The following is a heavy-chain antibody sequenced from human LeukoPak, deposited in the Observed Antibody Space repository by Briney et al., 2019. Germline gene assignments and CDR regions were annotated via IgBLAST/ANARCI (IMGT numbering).Heavy chain of an antibody. D-gene: IGHD5-24*01. Sequence: SETLSLTCAVYGGSFSGYYWSWIRQPPGKGLEWIGEINHSGSTNYNPSLKSRVTISVDTSKNQFSLKLGSVTAADTAVYYCARGARDGYNLWGQGTLVTVSS. J-gene: IGHJ4*02. CDR1: GGSFSGYY. CDR3: ARGARDGYNL. V-gene: IGHV4-34*01. CDR2: INHSGST.